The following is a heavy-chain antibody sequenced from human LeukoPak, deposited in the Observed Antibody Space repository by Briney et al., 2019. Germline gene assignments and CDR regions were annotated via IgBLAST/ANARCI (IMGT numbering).Heavy chain of an antibody. CDR3: ARPIRRGYSYFHRGIDAFDI. D-gene: IGHD5-18*01. CDR1: GFTFSSYW. V-gene: IGHV3-7*03. Sequence: PGGSLRLSCAASGFTFSSYWMSWVRQAPGKGLEWVANIKQDGSEKYHVDSVKGRFTISRDNAKNSLYLQMNSLRAEDTAVYYCARPIRRGYSYFHRGIDAFDIWGQGTMVTVSS. CDR2: IKQDGSEK. J-gene: IGHJ3*02.